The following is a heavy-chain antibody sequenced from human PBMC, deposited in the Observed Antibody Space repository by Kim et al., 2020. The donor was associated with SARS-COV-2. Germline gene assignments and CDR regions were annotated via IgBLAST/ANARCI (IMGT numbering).Heavy chain of an antibody. J-gene: IGHJ6*02. CDR3: AKVLAMVRGVVPKGYYYGMDV. Sequence: FTISRDNSKNTLYLQMNSLRAEDTAVYYCAKVLAMVRGVVPKGYYYGMDVWGQGTTVTVSS. V-gene: IGHV3-30*02. D-gene: IGHD3-10*01.